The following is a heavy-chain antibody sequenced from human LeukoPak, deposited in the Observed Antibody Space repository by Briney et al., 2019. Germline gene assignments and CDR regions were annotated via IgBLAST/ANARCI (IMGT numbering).Heavy chain of an antibody. CDR1: GYTFTSYG. D-gene: IGHD3-10*01. J-gene: IGHJ3*02. CDR2: ISAYHGNT. CDR3: ARDLLWSRGAIDAFDI. V-gene: IGHV1-18*01. Sequence: GSSVKVSCKASGYTFTSYGISWVRQAPGQGLEWMGWISAYHGNTNYAQKLQGRVTMTTDTSKSTAYLELRSLRSDDTAVYYCARDLLWSRGAIDAFDIWGQGTMVTVSS.